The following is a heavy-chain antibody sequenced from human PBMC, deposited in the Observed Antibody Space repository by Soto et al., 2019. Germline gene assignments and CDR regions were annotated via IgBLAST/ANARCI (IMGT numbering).Heavy chain of an antibody. V-gene: IGHV1-18*01. CDR3: ARAGIAVAGYYYYYGMDV. CDR2: ISAYNGNT. Sequence: ASVKVSCKASGYTFTSYGISWVRQAPGQGLEWMGWISAYNGNTNYAQKFQGWVTMTRDTSISTAYMELSRLRSDDTAVYYCARAGIAVAGYYYYYGMDVWGQGTTVTVSS. D-gene: IGHD6-19*01. J-gene: IGHJ6*02. CDR1: GYTFTSYG.